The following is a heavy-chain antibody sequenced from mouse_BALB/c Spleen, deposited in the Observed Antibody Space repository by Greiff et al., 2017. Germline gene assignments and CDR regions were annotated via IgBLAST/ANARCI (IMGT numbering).Heavy chain of an antibody. D-gene: IGHD1-1*01. J-gene: IGHJ1*01. CDR2: INPSNGRT. CDR1: GYTFTSYW. Sequence: VQLQQPGAELVKPGASVKLSCKASGYTFTSYWMHWVKQRPGQGLEWIGEINPSNGRTNYNEKFKSKATLTVDKSSSTAYMQLSSLTSEDSAVYYCARRWVVDWYFDVWGAGTTVTVSS. V-gene: IGHV1S81*02. CDR3: ARRWVVDWYFDV.